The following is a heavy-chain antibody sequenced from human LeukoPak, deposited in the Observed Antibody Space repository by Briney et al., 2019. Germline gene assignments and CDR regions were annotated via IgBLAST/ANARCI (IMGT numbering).Heavy chain of an antibody. J-gene: IGHJ5*02. CDR1: GYTFTGYY. V-gene: IGHV1-2*02. Sequence: ASVKVSCKASGYTFTGYYMHWVPQAPGQGLEWMGWINPNSGGTNYAQKFQGRVTMTRDTSISTAYMELSRLRSDDTAVYYCARRMDIVVVPAAIRGFSQFDPWGQGTLVTVSS. CDR2: INPNSGGT. D-gene: IGHD2-2*02. CDR3: ARRMDIVVVPAAIRGFSQFDP.